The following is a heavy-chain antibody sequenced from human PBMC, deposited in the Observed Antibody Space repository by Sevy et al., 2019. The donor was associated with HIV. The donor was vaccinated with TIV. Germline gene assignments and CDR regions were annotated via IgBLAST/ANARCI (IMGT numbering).Heavy chain of an antibody. D-gene: IGHD5-12*01. Sequence: GGSLRLSCTASGFTFSSAWMSWVRQAPGKGLEWVGRIKSEFDGGAIDYAAPVKGRFSISREDSKTTVYLQMNSLKTDATAVYYCITDPAYRGYDEEVINYYFYGMDVWGKGTTVTVSS. CDR1: GFTFSSAW. CDR3: ITDPAYRGYDEEVINYYFYGMDV. V-gene: IGHV3-15*01. J-gene: IGHJ6*04. CDR2: IKSEFDGGAI.